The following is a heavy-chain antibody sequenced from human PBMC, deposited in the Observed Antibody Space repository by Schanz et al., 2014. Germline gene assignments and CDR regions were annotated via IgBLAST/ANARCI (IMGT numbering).Heavy chain of an antibody. Sequence: EVQLLESGGGLVQPGGSLRLSCAASGFTFSSYAMSWVRQAPGKGLEWVSAISGSGGSTYYADSVKGRFTISRDNSKTTLDLQMNSPRAEDTAVYYCARIGGSDFDYWAQGTLVTVSS. CDR3: ARIGGSDFDY. J-gene: IGHJ4*02. V-gene: IGHV3-23*01. CDR1: GFTFSSYA. CDR2: ISGSGGST. D-gene: IGHD6-25*01.